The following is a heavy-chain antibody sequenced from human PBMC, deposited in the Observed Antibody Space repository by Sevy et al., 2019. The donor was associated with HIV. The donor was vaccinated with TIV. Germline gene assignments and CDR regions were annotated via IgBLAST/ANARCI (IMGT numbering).Heavy chain of an antibody. D-gene: IGHD5-18*01. CDR2: MKQDGSEK. V-gene: IGHV3-7*01. CDR1: GFTFSTYW. Sequence: GGSLRLSCAASGFTFSTYWMSWVRQAPGKGLEWVATMKQDGSEKDYVDSVKGRFTISRDNAKNSLYLQKNSLRGEASAVYYCVREGGGGYSYSLDSWGQGTLVTVSS. CDR3: VREGGGGYSYSLDS. J-gene: IGHJ4*02.